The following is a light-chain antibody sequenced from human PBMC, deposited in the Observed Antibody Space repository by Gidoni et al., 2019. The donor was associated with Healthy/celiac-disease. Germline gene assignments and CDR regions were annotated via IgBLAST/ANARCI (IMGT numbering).Light chain of an antibody. V-gene: IGKV1-5*01. CDR2: DAS. CDR1: QSISSW. J-gene: IGKJ1*01. CDR3: QQYNSYSWT. Sequence: DIQMTQSPSTLSASVGDRVTITCRASQSISSWLAWYQQKPGKAPKLLIYDASSLESGAPSRFSGSGSGTEFTLTISSLQPDDFVTYYCQQYNSYSWTFGQGTKVEIK.